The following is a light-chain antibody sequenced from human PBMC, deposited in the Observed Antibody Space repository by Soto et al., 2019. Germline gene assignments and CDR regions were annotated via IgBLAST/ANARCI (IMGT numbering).Light chain of an antibody. CDR1: SGDVGNYNL. J-gene: IGLJ7*01. CDR3: CLYLGGTRV. Sequence: QSALTQPASVSGSPGQSITIYCSGVSGDVGNYNLVSWYQQYPGKAPALLIYEDDKRPSGVSNRFSGSKSDSTASLTISGLQAVDEADYFCCLYLGGTRVFGGGTQLTVL. CDR2: EDD. V-gene: IGLV2-23*01.